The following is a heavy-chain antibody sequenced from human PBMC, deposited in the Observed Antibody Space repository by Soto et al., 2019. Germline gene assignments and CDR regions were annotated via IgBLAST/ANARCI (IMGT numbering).Heavy chain of an antibody. J-gene: IGHJ4*02. CDR1: GFTFSNYA. Sequence: EVQLLESGGGLVQPGGSLRLSCAASGFTFSNYAVTWVRQAPGKGLEWVSTISGSGGSTYYADSVKGRFTISRDNSKNTLYLKMNSLRAEDTAVYYCAKVQGSSWYEIDYWGQGTLVTVSS. CDR3: AKVQGSSWYEIDY. D-gene: IGHD6-13*01. CDR2: ISGSGGST. V-gene: IGHV3-23*01.